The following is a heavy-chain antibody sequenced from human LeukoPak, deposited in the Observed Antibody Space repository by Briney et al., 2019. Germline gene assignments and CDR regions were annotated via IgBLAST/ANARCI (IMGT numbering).Heavy chain of an antibody. D-gene: IGHD2-15*01. CDR1: GYTFTSYD. CDR2: MNPNSGNT. Sequence: ASVKVSCKASGYTFTSYDINWVRQATGQGLEWMGWMNPNSGNTGYAQKFQGRVTMTRNTSISTAYMELSSLRSEDTAVYYCARGFVVVVAATLGDYYHMDVWGKGTTVTVSS. CDR3: ARGFVVVVAATLGDYYHMDV. J-gene: IGHJ6*03. V-gene: IGHV1-8*01.